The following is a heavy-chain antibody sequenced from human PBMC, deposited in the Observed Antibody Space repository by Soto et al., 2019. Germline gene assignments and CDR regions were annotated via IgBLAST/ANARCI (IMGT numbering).Heavy chain of an antibody. J-gene: IGHJ4*02. CDR2: ISSSSTYV. CDR1: GFTFSLYS. V-gene: IGHV3-21*01. D-gene: IGHD3-22*01. Sequence: GGSLRLSCVASGFTFSLYSMIWVRRAPGKGLDWVSSISSSSTYVYYADSLRGRFTISRDNAKNSLYLQMDSLRADDTATYYCVRARATDSRPDYWGQGTLVTVSS. CDR3: VRARATDSRPDY.